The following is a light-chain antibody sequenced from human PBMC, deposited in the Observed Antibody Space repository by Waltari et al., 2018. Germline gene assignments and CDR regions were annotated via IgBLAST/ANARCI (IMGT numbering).Light chain of an antibody. CDR3: SSFTSKSTWV. V-gene: IGLV2-14*03. Sequence: QSALTQPASVSGSPGQSITISRTGTSSDVGGYSYVSWYQQQPDKAPKLLIYDVSNRALGVSNRFSGSKSGNTASLTISGLQAEDESDYYCSSFTSKSTWVFGGGTKLTVL. CDR1: SSDVGGYSY. J-gene: IGLJ3*02. CDR2: DVS.